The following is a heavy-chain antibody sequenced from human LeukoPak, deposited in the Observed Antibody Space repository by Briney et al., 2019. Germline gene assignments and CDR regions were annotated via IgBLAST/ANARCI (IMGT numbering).Heavy chain of an antibody. CDR1: GFSFSRYW. Sequence: GGSLRLSCAGSGFSFSRYWMAWARQAPGKGLEWVASINQDVSRIHYVDSVKGRFTISRDNAKSSLFLQMTSLRVEDTAVYYRARLKDDVTKFDYWGQGTLVTVSS. CDR3: ARLKDDVTKFDY. CDR2: INQDVSRI. D-gene: IGHD2-8*01. V-gene: IGHV3-7*01. J-gene: IGHJ4*02.